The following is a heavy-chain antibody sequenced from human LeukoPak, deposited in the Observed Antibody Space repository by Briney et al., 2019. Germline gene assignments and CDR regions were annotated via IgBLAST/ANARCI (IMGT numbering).Heavy chain of an antibody. V-gene: IGHV3-7*01. CDR3: PRSLNF. CDR1: GFTFSRSW. CDR2: IKEDGSET. J-gene: IGHJ4*02. Sequence: PGGSLRLSCATSGFTFSRSWMDWVRQAPGKGLEWVANIKEDGSETHYVDFAKGRFTISRDNAKNSLFLQVDNLRVEDTATYYCPRSLNFWGQGTLVTVSP.